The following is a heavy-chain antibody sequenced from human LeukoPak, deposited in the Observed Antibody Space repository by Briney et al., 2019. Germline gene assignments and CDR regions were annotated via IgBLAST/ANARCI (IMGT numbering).Heavy chain of an antibody. Sequence: GGSLRLSCAASGFTVSSNYMSWVRQAPGKGLEWVSVIYSGGSTYYADSVKGRFTISRHNSRNTLYLQMNSLRAEDTAVYYCARISSGWRNWYFDLWGRGTLVTVSS. CDR2: IYSGGST. V-gene: IGHV3-53*04. CDR1: GFTVSSNY. CDR3: ARISSGWRNWYFDL. D-gene: IGHD6-19*01. J-gene: IGHJ2*01.